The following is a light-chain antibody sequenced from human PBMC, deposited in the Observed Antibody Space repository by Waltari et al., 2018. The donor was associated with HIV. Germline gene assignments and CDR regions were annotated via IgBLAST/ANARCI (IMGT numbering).Light chain of an antibody. J-gene: IGKJ5*01. CDR1: QAIPNY. V-gene: IGKV1-27*01. CDR3: QNYNRAPQIP. CDR2: AAS. Sequence: EIQMTQSPSSLSASVGDRVTSTCRATQAIPNYLAWYQQKPGKAPNLLIYAASTLPSGVPRRFSCSRSGTDFTLTINSLQPEDFAPYYCQNYNRAPQIPFGHGTRLEI.